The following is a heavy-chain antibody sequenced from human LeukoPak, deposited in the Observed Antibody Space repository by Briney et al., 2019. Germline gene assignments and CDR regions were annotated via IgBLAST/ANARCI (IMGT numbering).Heavy chain of an antibody. CDR2: ISGSGGST. CDR3: AKSWYSSSRRGRFDY. CDR1: GFTFNNYA. D-gene: IGHD6-6*01. V-gene: IGHV3-23*01. J-gene: IGHJ4*02. Sequence: LSGGSLRLSCPASGFTFNNYAMIWVRQAPGKGLEWVSGISGSGGSTYYADSVKGRFTISRDNSKNTLYLQMNSLRAEDTAVYYCAKSWYSSSRRGRFDYWGQGTLVTVSS.